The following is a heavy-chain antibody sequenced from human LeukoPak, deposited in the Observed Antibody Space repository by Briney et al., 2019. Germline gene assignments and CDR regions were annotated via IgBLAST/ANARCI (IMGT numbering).Heavy chain of an antibody. D-gene: IGHD3-22*01. CDR2: INPSGGST. CDR3: AAATYYYDSSGYFGAAEIHGMDV. J-gene: IGHJ6*02. V-gene: IGHV1-46*01. CDR1: GGTFSSYA. Sequence: ASVKVSCKASGGTFSSYAISWVRQAPGQGLEWMGIINPSGGSTSYAQKFQGRVTMTRDTSTSTVYMELSSLRSEDTAVYYCAAATYYYDSSGYFGAAEIHGMDVWGQGTTVTVSS.